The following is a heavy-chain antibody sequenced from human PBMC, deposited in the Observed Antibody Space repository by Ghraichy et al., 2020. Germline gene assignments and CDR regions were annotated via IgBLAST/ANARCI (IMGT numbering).Heavy chain of an antibody. CDR1: GFTFISYA. J-gene: IGHJ4*02. CDR2: ISGSGGST. Sequence: LSLTCAASGFTFISYAISWVRQTPGKGLEWVSTISGSGGSTYYADSVKGRFTISRDNSKNTLYLQMNNLRAEDTAVYYCAKGRYYYDSSGYNYWGQGTLVTVSS. V-gene: IGHV3-23*01. CDR3: AKGRYYYDSSGYNY. D-gene: IGHD3-22*01.